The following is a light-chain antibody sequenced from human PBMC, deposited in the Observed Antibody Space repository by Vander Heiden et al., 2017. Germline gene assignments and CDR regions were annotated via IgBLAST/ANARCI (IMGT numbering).Light chain of an antibody. CDR1: SSDVGGYNY. J-gene: IGLJ2*01. CDR3: SSYTGSSTLYVV. Sequence: QSALTQPASVSGSPGQSSTIPCTGTSSDVGGYNYVPWYQQHPGKAPKLMIYDVSSRPSGVSNRFSGSKSGNTASLTISGLQAEDEADYYCSSYTGSSTLYVVFGGGTKLTVL. CDR2: DVS. V-gene: IGLV2-14*03.